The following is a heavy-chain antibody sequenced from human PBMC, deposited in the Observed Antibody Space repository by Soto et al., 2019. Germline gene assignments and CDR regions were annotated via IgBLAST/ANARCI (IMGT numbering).Heavy chain of an antibody. J-gene: IGHJ4*02. V-gene: IGHV3-9*01. D-gene: IGHD3-3*01. Sequence: EVHLVESGGGLVQPGRSLRLSCAASGFTFDDYAMHWVRQVPGKGLEWVSSISWNSGNIVYADSVKGRFTISRDSANNSLYPQMNSLRTEDTALYYCAKGAVTSIFGYFDYWGQGTLVTVSS. CDR1: GFTFDDYA. CDR3: AKGAVTSIFGYFDY. CDR2: ISWNSGNI.